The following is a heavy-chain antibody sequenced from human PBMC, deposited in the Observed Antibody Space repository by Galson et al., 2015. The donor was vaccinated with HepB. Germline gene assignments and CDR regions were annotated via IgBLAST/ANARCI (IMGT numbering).Heavy chain of an antibody. V-gene: IGHV3-15*01. J-gene: IGHJ4*02. Sequence: SLRLSCAASGFTFSNVWMSWVRQGPGTGPEWVGRIKSKRDDGTADHAAPVKGRFTISRDDSKDTLYLQMDSLKTEDTAVYYCGVYSYVAVGHWGQGTLVTVSS. CDR2: IKSKRDDGTA. D-gene: IGHD5-18*01. CDR3: GVYSYVAVGH. CDR1: GFTFSNVW.